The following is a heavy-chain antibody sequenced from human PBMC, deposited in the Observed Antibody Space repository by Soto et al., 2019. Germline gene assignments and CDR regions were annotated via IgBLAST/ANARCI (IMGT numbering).Heavy chain of an antibody. V-gene: IGHV1-18*04. CDR3: AREFQYDSGGFHELYF. Sequence: QVHLEQSGAEVRKPGASVKVSCKASGYTFNSFGINWVRQAPGQGLEWLGWISAYNGNTNYAQKFHGRVTMTADTSTTNAYLELTSLRSDDTAVYYCAREFQYDSGGFHELYFWGQGTLVTVSS. CDR2: ISAYNGNT. D-gene: IGHD3-22*01. CDR1: GYTFNSFG. J-gene: IGHJ4*02.